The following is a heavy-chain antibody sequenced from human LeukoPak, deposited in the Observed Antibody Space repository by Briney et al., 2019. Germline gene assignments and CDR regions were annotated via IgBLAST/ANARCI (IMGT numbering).Heavy chain of an antibody. Sequence: SVKVSCKASGFTFTSPAVQWVRQARGQPLEWIGWIVVGSGNTNYAQKFQERVTITRDMSTSTAYMELSSLRSEDTAVHYCAAITMVLSWGQGTLVTVSS. CDR2: IVVGSGNT. J-gene: IGHJ5*02. D-gene: IGHD3-10*01. CDR1: GFTFTSPA. V-gene: IGHV1-58*01. CDR3: AAITMVLS.